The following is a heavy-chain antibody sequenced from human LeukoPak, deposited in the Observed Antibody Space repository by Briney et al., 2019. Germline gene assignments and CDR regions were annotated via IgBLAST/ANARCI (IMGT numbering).Heavy chain of an antibody. Sequence: PGGSLRLSCAAPGFTFSSYSMCWVRQAPGKGPEWVSGIKESGDITYYADSVKGRFTISRDNSKNTLYLQMNSLRAEDTAKYYCAKYCSGATCSGYWGQGTLVTVSS. V-gene: IGHV3-23*01. CDR2: IKESGDIT. CDR3: AKYCSGATCSGY. CDR1: GFTFSSYS. J-gene: IGHJ4*02. D-gene: IGHD2-15*01.